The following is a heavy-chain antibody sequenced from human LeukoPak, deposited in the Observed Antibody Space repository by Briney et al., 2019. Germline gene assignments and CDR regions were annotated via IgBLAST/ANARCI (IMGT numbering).Heavy chain of an antibody. V-gene: IGHV3-74*01. CDR3: ARVLKAPLPYYYGMDV. J-gene: IGHJ6*02. CDR2: INSDGSST. Sequence: QPGGSLRLSCAASGFTFSSYWMHWVRQAPGKWLVWVSRINSDGSSTSYADSVKGRFTISRDNAKNTLYLQMNSLRAEDTAVYYCARVLKAPLPYYYGMDVWGQGTTVTVSS. CDR1: GFTFSSYW.